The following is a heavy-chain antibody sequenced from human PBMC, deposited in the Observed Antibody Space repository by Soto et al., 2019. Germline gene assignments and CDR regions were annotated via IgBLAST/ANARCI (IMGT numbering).Heavy chain of an antibody. J-gene: IGHJ4*02. CDR3: AAYYYGSGKYFDY. CDR2: FDPENGEP. V-gene: IGHV1-24*01. D-gene: IGHD3-10*01. CDR1: GYTLTELS. Sequence: ASVKVSCKVSGYTLTELSMHWVLQAPGKGLDGMGVFDPENGEPISAQNFQGRASMTEDTSTATAYMELSSLKSEDTAVYYCAAYYYGSGKYFDYWGQGTLVTVSS.